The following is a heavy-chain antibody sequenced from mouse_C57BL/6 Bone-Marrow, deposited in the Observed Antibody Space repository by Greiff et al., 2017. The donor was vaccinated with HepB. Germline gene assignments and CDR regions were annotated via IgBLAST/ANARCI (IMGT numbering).Heavy chain of an antibody. CDR2: IYPGSGNT. CDR1: GYTFTDYY. CDR3: ARTVPVGRYFDY. V-gene: IGHV1-76*01. D-gene: IGHD1-1*01. Sequence: QVQLQQSGAELVRPGASVKLSCKASGYTFTDYYINWVKQRPGQGLEWIARIYPGSGNTYYNEKFKGKATLTAEKSSSTACMQLSSLTSEDSAVYFCARTVPVGRYFDYWGQGTTLTVSS. J-gene: IGHJ2*01.